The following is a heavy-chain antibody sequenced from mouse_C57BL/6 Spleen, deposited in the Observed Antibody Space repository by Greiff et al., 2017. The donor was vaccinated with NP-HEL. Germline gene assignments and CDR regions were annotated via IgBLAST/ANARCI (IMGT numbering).Heavy chain of an antibody. CDR2: IDPSDSYT. CDR3: VRRYYYGSSYYAMDY. Sequence: VQLQQPGAELVMPGASVKLSCKASGYTFTSYWMHWVKQRPGQGLEWIGEIDPSDSYTNYNQKFKGKSTLTVDKSSSTAYMQLSSLTSEDSAVYYCVRRYYYGSSYYAMDYWGQGTSVTVSS. CDR1: GYTFTSYW. V-gene: IGHV1-69*01. D-gene: IGHD1-1*01. J-gene: IGHJ4*01.